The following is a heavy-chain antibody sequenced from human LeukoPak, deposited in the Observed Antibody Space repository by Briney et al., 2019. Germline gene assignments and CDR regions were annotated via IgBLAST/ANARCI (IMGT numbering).Heavy chain of an antibody. Sequence: GASVKVSCKASGYTFTDYYMHWLRQAPGQGLEWMGWINPNSGGTNYAQKFQGRVNMTRDTSISTAYMERSRLRYDDTAVYYCARANDYGDHWFDPWGQGTLVTVLS. CDR3: ARANDYGDHWFDP. CDR1: GYTFTDYY. D-gene: IGHD4-17*01. V-gene: IGHV1-2*02. J-gene: IGHJ5*02. CDR2: INPNSGGT.